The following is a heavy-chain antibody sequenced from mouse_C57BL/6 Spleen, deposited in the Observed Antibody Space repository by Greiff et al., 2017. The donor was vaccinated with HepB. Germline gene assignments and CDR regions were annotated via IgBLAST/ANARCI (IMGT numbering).Heavy chain of an antibody. D-gene: IGHD1-1*01. V-gene: IGHV1-74*01. CDR3: AIESPYYYGSSYNFDY. J-gene: IGHJ2*01. CDR2: IHPSDSDT. CDR1: GYTFTSYW. Sequence: QVQLKQPGAELVKPGASVKVSCKASGYTFTSYWMHWVKQRPGQGLEWIGRIHPSDSDTNYNQKFKGKATLTVDKSSSTAYMQLSSLTSEDSAVYYCAIESPYYYGSSYNFDYWGQGTTLTVSS.